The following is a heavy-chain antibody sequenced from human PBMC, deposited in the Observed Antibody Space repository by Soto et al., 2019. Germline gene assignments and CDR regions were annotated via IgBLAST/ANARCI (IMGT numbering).Heavy chain of an antibody. CDR3: ATLPRLDGMDV. CDR2: IFHTGST. D-gene: IGHD6-25*01. J-gene: IGHJ6*02. CDR1: GYSISSGHS. V-gene: IGHV4-38-2*01. Sequence: SETLSLTCAVSGYSISSGHSWGWIRQPPGKGLEWIGSIFHTGSTYYNPSLKSRVTLSVDTSKNQFSLKLSSVTAADTAVYFCATLPRLDGMDVWGQGTTVTV.